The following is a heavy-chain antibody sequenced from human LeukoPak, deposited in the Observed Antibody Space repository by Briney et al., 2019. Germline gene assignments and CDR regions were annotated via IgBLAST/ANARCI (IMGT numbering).Heavy chain of an antibody. D-gene: IGHD1-7*01. Sequence: GGSLRLSCAASGFTFSNFGMHWVRQAPGKGLEWVGNINLDGSDKHYGDSVKGRFTISRDNAKNSLYLQMNSLRAEDTAVYYCAKVPNWNYLWFDPWGQGTLVTVSS. CDR1: GFTFSNFG. J-gene: IGHJ5*02. CDR3: AKVPNWNYLWFDP. V-gene: IGHV3-7*01. CDR2: INLDGSDK.